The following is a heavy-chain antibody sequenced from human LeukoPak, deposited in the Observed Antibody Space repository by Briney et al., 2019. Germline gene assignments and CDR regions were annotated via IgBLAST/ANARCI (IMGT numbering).Heavy chain of an antibody. CDR3: ASVGVTGD. V-gene: IGHV4-39*02. J-gene: IGHJ4*02. CDR1: GDSISSANSY. Sequence: SETLSLTCTVSGDSISSANSYWGWIRQPPGKGLEWIGSISYSGSTYYNSSLKSRVTVSVDTSRNHFSLKLSSVTAADTAVYYCASVGVTGDWGQGTLVTVSS. CDR2: ISYSGST. D-gene: IGHD2-21*02.